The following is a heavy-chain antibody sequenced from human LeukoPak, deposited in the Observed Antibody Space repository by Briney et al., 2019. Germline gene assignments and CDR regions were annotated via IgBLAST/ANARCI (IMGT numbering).Heavy chain of an antibody. CDR1: GGSISDYY. Sequence: PSETLSLTCTVSGGSISDYYWSWIRRPPGKGLEWIGYIYYSGTTSYNPSLKSRVTISVDTSKNQISLRLNSVIAADTAVYYCASESVALAGVDYWGQGALVTVSS. CDR3: ASESVALAGVDY. CDR2: IYYSGTT. V-gene: IGHV4-59*08. D-gene: IGHD6-19*01. J-gene: IGHJ4*02.